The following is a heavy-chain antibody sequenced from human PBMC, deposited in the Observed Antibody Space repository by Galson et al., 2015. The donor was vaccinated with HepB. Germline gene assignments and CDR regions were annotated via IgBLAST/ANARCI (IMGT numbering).Heavy chain of an antibody. J-gene: IGHJ3*02. D-gene: IGHD3-22*01. CDR1: GFTFSSYG. V-gene: IGHV3-30*18. CDR2: ISYDGSNK. Sequence: SLRLSCAASGFTFSSYGMHWVRQAPGRGLEWVAVISYDGSNKYYADSVKGRFTISRDNSKNTLYLQMNSLRAEDTAVYYCAKDGSDYYDSSGDAFDIWGQGTMVTVSS. CDR3: AKDGSDYYDSSGDAFDI.